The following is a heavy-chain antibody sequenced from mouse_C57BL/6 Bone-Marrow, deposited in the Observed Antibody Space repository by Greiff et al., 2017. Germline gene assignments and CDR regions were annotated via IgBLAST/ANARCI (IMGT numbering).Heavy chain of an antibody. J-gene: IGHJ1*03. D-gene: IGHD1-1*01. CDR3: ARWGQTTVVATLWYFDV. CDR2: IYPGSGST. Sequence: QVQLQQPGAELVKPGASVKMSCKASGYTFTSYWITWVKQRPGQGLEWIGDIYPGSGSTNYNEKFKSKATLTVDTSSSTAYMQLSSLTSEDSAVXYCARWGQTTVVATLWYFDVWGTETTGTVSS. CDR1: GYTFTSYW. V-gene: IGHV1-55*01.